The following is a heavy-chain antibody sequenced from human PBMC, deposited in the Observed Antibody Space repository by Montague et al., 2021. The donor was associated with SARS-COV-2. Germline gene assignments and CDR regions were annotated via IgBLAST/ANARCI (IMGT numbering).Heavy chain of an antibody. CDR2: IFWNDDK. CDR1: GFSLISDGVG. V-gene: IGHV2-5*01. D-gene: IGHD7-27*01. J-gene: IGHJ4*02. Sequence: PALVKPTQTLTLTCTFSGFSLISDGVGVGWIRQPPGKALEWLALIFWNDDKRYNSSLKNRLTVTKDTSKNQVVLTVTNMDPLDTGTYYCAPSLLFSSLGDFDSWGQGTMVTVAS. CDR3: APSLLFSSLGDFDS.